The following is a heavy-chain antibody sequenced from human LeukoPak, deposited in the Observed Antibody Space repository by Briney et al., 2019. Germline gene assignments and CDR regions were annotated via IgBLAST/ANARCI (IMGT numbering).Heavy chain of an antibody. V-gene: IGHV1-69*01. J-gene: IGHJ6*03. CDR3: ARAGAVFGVVKHYYYYYMDV. Sequence: SSVKVSCKASGGTFSSYAISWVRQAPGQGFEWMGGIIPIFGTANYAQKFQGRVTITADESTSTAYMELSSLRSEDMAVYYCARAGAVFGVVKHYYYYYMDVWGKGTTVTVSS. D-gene: IGHD3-3*01. CDR2: IIPIFGTA. CDR1: GGTFSSYA.